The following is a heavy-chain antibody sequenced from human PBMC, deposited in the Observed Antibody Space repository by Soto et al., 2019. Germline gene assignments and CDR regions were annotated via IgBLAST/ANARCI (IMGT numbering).Heavy chain of an antibody. CDR2: TYYRSKWYN. CDR1: GDSVSSNSAA. D-gene: IGHD6-13*01. CDR3: ARITGYSSSWHFDY. V-gene: IGHV6-1*01. J-gene: IGHJ4*01. Sequence: PSPTLSLTCAISGDSVSSNSAAWNWIRQSPSRGLEWLGRTYYRSKWYNDYAVSVKSRITINPDTSKNQFSLQLNSVTPEDTAVYYCARITGYSSSWHFDYWGQGTLVTVSS.